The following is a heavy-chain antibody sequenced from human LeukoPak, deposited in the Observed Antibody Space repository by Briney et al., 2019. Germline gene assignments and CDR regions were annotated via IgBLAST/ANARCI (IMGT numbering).Heavy chain of an antibody. CDR2: IDWDEDK. D-gene: IGHD4/OR15-4a*01. V-gene: IGHV2-70*04. CDR3: ARVTMVATIDY. CDR1: GXSLSTSGMR. Sequence: ESGXAXXXPTQXXTLTCTFSGXSLSTSGMRVSWXRQPPEKALEWLALIDWDEDKFYSTSLKTRLTISKHTSKNQVVLTMTNMDPVDTATYYCARVTMVATIDYWGQGTLVTVSS. J-gene: IGHJ4*02.